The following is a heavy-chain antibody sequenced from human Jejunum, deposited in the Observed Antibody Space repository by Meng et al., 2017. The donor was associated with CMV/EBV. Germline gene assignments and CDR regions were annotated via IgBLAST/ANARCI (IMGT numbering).Heavy chain of an antibody. CDR2: ISNRGTNK. CDR3: AKEGQASR. J-gene: IGHJ3*01. Sequence: RLSCAASGFTFSIYAMTWVRQAPGKGLEWVSTISNRGTNKYYADAVKGRFTISRDNSKNTLDLKMNSLRVEDMAIYYCAKEGQASRWGQGTMVTVSS. CDR1: GFTFSIYA. V-gene: IGHV3-23*01.